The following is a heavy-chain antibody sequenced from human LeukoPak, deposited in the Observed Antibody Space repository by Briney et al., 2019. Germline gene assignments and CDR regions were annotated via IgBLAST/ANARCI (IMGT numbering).Heavy chain of an antibody. J-gene: IGHJ6*03. CDR3: ATAELRYFDWLFRPHYYYYMDV. CDR2: IYYSGST. Sequence: PGGSLRLSCAASGFTVSSNYMSWVRQAPGKGLEWIGSIYYSGSTYYNPSLKSRVTISVDTSKNQFSLKLSSVTAADTAVYYCATAELRYFDWLFRPHYYYYMDVWGKGTTVTVSS. V-gene: IGHV4-39*07. D-gene: IGHD3-9*01. CDR1: GFTVSSNY.